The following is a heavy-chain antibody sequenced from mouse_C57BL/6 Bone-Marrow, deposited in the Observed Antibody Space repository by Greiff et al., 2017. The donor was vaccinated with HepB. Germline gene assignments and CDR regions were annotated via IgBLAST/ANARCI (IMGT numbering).Heavy chain of an antibody. CDR3: ARGITTVVATDY. D-gene: IGHD1-1*01. CDR2: IDPETGGT. V-gene: IGHV1-15*01. Sequence: QVQLKESGAELVRPGASVTLSCKASGYTFTDYEMHWVKQTPVHGLEWIGAIDPETGGTAYNQKFKGKATLTADKSSSTAYMQLSSLTSEDSAVYFCARGITTVVATDYWGQGTTLTVSS. CDR1: GYTFTDYE. J-gene: IGHJ2*01.